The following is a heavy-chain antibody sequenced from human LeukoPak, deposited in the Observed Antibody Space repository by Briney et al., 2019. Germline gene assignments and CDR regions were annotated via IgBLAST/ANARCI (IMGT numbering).Heavy chain of an antibody. J-gene: IGHJ4*02. D-gene: IGHD4/OR15-4a*01. CDR3: ARATDYGDSYYFDH. CDR2: IYYRGST. Sequence: SETLSLTCTVSGGSISTGGYYWSWIRQHPGKGLEYIGYIYYRGSTYYSPSLKSRLTISLDTPNNQFSLKLRSVTAADTAVYYCARATDYGDSYYFDHWGQGTPVTVSS. V-gene: IGHV4-31*03. CDR1: GGSISTGGYY.